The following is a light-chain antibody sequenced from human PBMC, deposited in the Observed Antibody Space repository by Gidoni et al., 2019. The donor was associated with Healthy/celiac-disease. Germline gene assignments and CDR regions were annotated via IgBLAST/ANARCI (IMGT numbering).Light chain of an antibody. CDR2: GAS. V-gene: IGKV3-20*01. J-gene: IGKJ5*01. Sequence: EIVLTQSTGTLSLSPGERATLSCRASQSVSSSYLAWYQQKPGQAPRLLIYGASSRAPGIPDRFSGSGSGTDFTLTISRLEPEDFAVYYCQQYGSSPFTFGPGTRLEIK. CDR1: QSVSSSY. CDR3: QQYGSSPFT.